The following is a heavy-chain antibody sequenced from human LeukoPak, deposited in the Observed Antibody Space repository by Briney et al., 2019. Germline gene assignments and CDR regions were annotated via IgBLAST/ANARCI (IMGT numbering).Heavy chain of an antibody. CDR3: ARVASSSWYHRYFDY. V-gene: IGHV3-11*06. J-gene: IGHJ4*02. Sequence: PGGSLRLSCAASGFTFSQYWMSWVRQAPRKGLEWVSYISSSSSYTNYADSVKGRFTISRDNAKNSLYLQMNSLRAEDTAVYYCARVASSSWYHRYFDYWGQGTLVTVSS. CDR1: GFTFSQYW. D-gene: IGHD6-13*01. CDR2: ISSSSSYT.